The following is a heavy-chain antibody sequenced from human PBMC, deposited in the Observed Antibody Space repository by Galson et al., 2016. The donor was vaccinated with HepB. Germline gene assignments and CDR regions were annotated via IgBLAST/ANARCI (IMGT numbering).Heavy chain of an antibody. CDR3: ARGLYYHSSGYLDY. CDR1: GGSISSAIYS. V-gene: IGHV4-30-2*01. Sequence: TLSLTCAVSGGSISSAIYSWSWIRQPPGKGLEWIGYIYHGGSTYYNPSLKSRVTMSVDRSKNQFSLKLNSVTAADTAVYYCARGLYYHSSGYLDYWGQGTLVTVSS. CDR2: IYHGGST. D-gene: IGHD3-22*01. J-gene: IGHJ4*02.